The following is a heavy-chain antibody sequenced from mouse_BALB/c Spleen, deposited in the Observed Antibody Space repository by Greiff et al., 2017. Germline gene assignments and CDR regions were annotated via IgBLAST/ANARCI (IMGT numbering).Heavy chain of an antibody. D-gene: IGHD3-3*01. CDR1: GYTFTEYT. V-gene: IGHV1-18*01. CDR2: INPNNGGT. J-gene: IGHJ2*02. Sequence: VQLQQSGPELVKPGASVTISCKTSGYTFTEYTMHWWKQRFGKSLVGIGGINPNNGGTSYNQNFKGKTTLTVDKSSSTAYMELRSLTSEDSAVYYCARGLLDYWGQGTSLTVSS. CDR3: ARGLLDY.